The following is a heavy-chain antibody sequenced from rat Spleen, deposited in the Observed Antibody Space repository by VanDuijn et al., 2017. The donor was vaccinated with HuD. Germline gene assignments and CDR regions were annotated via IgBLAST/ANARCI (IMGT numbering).Heavy chain of an antibody. CDR2: ISNDGGTT. J-gene: IGHJ2*01. D-gene: IGHD1-5*01. CDR1: GFTFSDYG. Sequence: EVQLVESGGGLVQPGRSMKLSCAASGFTFSDYGMAWVRQAPGKGLEWVSSISNDGGTTYYPDSVKGRFTISRDNAKSTLYLQMNSLRSEDTATYYCTRGGTGDYWGQGVMVTVSS. CDR3: TRGGTGDY. V-gene: IGHV5-25*01.